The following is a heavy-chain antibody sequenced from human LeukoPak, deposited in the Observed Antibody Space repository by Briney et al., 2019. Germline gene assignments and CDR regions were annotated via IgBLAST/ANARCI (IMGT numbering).Heavy chain of an antibody. CDR1: GGSISSYY. CDR2: IHYSGST. D-gene: IGHD5-18*01. J-gene: IGHJ3*02. CDR3: ARGLTPGYSYGYGSFDI. V-gene: IGHV4-59*01. Sequence: PSETLSLTCTVSGGSISSYYWNWIRQTPGKGLEWIGYIHYSGSTNYNPSLKSRVSISGDTSKNHFSLKLSSVTAADTAVYYCARGLTPGYSYGYGSFDIWGQETMVTVSS.